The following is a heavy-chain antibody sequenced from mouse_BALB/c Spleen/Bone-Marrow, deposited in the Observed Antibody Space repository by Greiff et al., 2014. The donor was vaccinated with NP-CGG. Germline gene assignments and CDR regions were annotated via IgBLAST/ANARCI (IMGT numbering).Heavy chain of an antibody. Sequence: EVQLQQSGPELVKPGASVKIFCKASGYTFTDYNMHWVKQSHGKSLEWIGYIYPYNGGTGYNQKFKSKATLTVDNSSSTAYMELRSLTSEDSAVYYCARSGVPYAMDYWGQGTSVTVSS. CDR1: GYTFTDYN. D-gene: IGHD3-1*01. J-gene: IGHJ4*01. CDR3: ARSGVPYAMDY. V-gene: IGHV1S29*02. CDR2: IYPYNGGT.